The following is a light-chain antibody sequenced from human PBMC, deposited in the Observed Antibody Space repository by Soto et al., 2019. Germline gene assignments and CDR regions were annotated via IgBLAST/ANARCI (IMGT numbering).Light chain of an antibody. CDR1: QSLLHSNGWNY. CDR2: LGS. J-gene: IGKJ5*01. V-gene: IGKV2-28*01. CDR3: MQALQTPLIT. Sequence: EIVMTQSPLSLPVTPGEPASISCRSSQSLLHSNGWNYLDWYVQKPGQSPQLLIYLGSTRASGVPDRFSGSGSGTDFTLKISRVEAEDVGVYYCMQALQTPLITFGQGTRLEIK.